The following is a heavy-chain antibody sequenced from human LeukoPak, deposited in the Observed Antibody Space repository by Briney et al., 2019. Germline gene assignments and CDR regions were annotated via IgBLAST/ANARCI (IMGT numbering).Heavy chain of an antibody. V-gene: IGHV4-30-4*08. J-gene: IGHJ5*01. Sequence: PSETLSLTCTVSGGSISSGDYYWRWIRQPPGKGLEWIGYIYYSGNTYYNPSLKSRVTISINTSKNQFSLKLSSVTAADTAVYYCARGGLRFGFDSWGQGTLVTVSS. CDR1: GGSISSGDYY. CDR3: ARGGLRFGFDS. CDR2: IYYSGNT. D-gene: IGHD3-3*01.